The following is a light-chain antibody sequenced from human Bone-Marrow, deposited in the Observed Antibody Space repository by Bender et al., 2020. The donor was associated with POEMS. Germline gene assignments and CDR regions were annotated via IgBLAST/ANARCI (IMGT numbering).Light chain of an antibody. J-gene: IGLJ3*02. Sequence: QSALTQPPSASGSPGQSVTISCTGTSSDVGGYNYVSWYQQHPGKAPKLMIYEVNKRPSGIPDRFSGSKSGTSATLGITGLQTGDEADYYCGTWDNSLSAFPWVFGGGTKLTVL. V-gene: IGLV2-8*01. CDR3: GTWDNSLSAFPWV. CDR1: SSDVGGYNY. CDR2: EVN.